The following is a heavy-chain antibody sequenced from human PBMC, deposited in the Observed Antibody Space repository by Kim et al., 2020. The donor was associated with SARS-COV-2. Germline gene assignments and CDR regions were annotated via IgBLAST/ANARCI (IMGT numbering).Heavy chain of an antibody. V-gene: IGHV4-39*01. J-gene: IGHJ5*02. CDR1: GGSISSSSYY. D-gene: IGHD2-2*01. CDR3: ARRVVVVPAASGNWFDP. CDR2: IYYSGST. Sequence: SETLSLTCTVSGGSISSSSYYWGWIRQPPGKGLEWIGSIYYSGSTYYNPSLKSRVTISVDTSKNQFSLKLSSVTAADTAVYYCARRVVVVPAASGNWFDPWGQGTLVTVSS.